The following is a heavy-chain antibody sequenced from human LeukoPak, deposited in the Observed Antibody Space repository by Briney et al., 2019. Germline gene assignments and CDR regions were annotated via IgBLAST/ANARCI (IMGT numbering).Heavy chain of an antibody. CDR2: IDPSDSYT. J-gene: IGHJ4*02. CDR3: ARQGHNFFDY. CDR1: GYSLTSYW. V-gene: IGHV5-10-1*01. Sequence: GESLKISCKGSGYSLTSYWISWVRQMPGKGREWMGRIDPSDSYTNYSPSFQGHVTISADKSISTAYLQWSTLKASDTAMYYCARQGHNFFDYWGQGTLVTVSS.